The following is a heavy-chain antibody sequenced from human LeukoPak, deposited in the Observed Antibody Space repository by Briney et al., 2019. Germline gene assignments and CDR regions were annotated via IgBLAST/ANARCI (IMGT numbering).Heavy chain of an antibody. D-gene: IGHD3-10*01. V-gene: IGHV3-30*04. J-gene: IGHJ4*02. CDR1: GLTFSSYG. CDR3: ARDSGELIEDY. CDR2: ILYDGSET. Sequence: GGSLRLSCAVSGLTFSSYGMHWVRQAPGKGLEWVAAILYDGSETYYGESVKGRFTISRDNSMNTLYLQMNSLRVDDTGVYYCARDSGELIEDYWGQGTLVTVSS.